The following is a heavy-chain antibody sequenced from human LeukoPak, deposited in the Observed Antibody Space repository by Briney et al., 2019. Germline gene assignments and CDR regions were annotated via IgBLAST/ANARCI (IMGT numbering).Heavy chain of an antibody. V-gene: IGHV4-59*01. CDR3: GRNIIERRGAVGFGP. CDR1: GGSISSYY. CDR2: IYDSGST. J-gene: IGHJ5*02. D-gene: IGHD6-13*01. Sequence: SETLSLTCTVSGGSISSYYWSWIRQPPGKGLEWIGYIYDSGSTYYNPSLKSRVTISVDTSKNQFSLRLRSVTAADTAVYYCGRNIIERRGAVGFGPWGQGNLGTGSS.